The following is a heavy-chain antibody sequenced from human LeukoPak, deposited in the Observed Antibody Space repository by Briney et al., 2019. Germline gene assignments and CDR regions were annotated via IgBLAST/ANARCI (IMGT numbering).Heavy chain of an antibody. D-gene: IGHD7-27*01. J-gene: IGHJ5*02. CDR1: GYIFSNYG. V-gene: IGHV1-18*01. CDR2: ISSAGNT. CDR3: ARDFAWGSGGAPIDDNWLDP. Sequence: ASVKVSCKASGYIFSNYGISWVRQAPGHGLEWMGWISSAGNTNYAPKFQGRATMTTDTSTSTAYIELRSLRFDDTAVYYCARDFAWGSGGAPIDDNWLDPWGQGTLVTVSS.